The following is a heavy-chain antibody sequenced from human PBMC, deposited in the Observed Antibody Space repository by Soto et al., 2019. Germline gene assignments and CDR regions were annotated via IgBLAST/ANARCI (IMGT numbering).Heavy chain of an antibody. V-gene: IGHV1-24*01. CDR2: SDPEDGET. CDR3: ADYLLLGCGEPFVDY. CDR1: GYTLTELS. J-gene: IGHJ4*02. D-gene: IGHD3-10*01. Sequence: ASVKVSYKVSGYTLTELSMHWVRQAPGKGLEWMGGSDPEDGETIYAQKFQGRVTMTEDTSTDTAYMELSSLRSEDTAVYYCADYLLLGCGEPFVDYWGQGTLVTVSS.